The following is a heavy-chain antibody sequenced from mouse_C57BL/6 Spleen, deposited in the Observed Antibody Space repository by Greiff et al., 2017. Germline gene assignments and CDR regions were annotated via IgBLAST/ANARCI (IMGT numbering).Heavy chain of an antibody. J-gene: IGHJ1*03. V-gene: IGHV14-2*01. Sequence: EVKLVESGAELVKPGASVKLSCTASGFNIKDYYMHWVKQRTEQGLEWIGRIDPEDGETKYAPKFQGKATITADTSSNTAYLQLSSLTSEDTAVYYCARSYVVLYWYFDVWGTGTTVTVSS. D-gene: IGHD1-1*01. CDR1: GFNIKDYY. CDR2: IDPEDGET. CDR3: ARSYVVLYWYFDV.